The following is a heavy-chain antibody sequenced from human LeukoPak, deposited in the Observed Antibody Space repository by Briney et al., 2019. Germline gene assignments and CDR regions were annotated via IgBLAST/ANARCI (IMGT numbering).Heavy chain of an antibody. V-gene: IGHV3-23*01. J-gene: IGHJ4*02. D-gene: IGHD3-10*01. CDR2: TSGSGGTT. CDR1: GFTFSSYA. CDR3: AKAEGSGNQAFDY. Sequence: GGSLRLSCAASGFTFSSYAMSWVRQAPGKGLEWVSGTSGSGGTTYYADSVKGRFTISRDNSKNTLYLQMNSRRAEDTAVYYCAKAEGSGNQAFDYWGQGNLVTVSS.